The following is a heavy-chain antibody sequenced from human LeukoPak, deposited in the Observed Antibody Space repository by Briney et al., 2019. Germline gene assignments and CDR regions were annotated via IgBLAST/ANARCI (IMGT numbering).Heavy chain of an antibody. V-gene: IGHV1-46*01. CDR2: INPTGGST. D-gene: IGHD6-25*01. Sequence: ASVKVSCKASGYTFISYYMHWVRQAPGQGLEWMGIINPTGGSTSYAQKFQGRVSMTRDTSTSTVYMELSSLRSEDTAVYYCAREDRSAAHVVSASRRYHFDYWGQGTLVTVSS. CDR1: GYTFISYY. J-gene: IGHJ4*02. CDR3: AREDRSAAHVVSASRRYHFDY.